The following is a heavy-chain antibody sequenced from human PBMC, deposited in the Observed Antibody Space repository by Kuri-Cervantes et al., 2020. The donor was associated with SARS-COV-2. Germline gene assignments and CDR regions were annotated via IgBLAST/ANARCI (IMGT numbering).Heavy chain of an antibody. CDR1: GGTFSSYV. J-gene: IGHJ6*02. CDR2: IIPILGIA. V-gene: IGHV1-69*04. Sequence: SVKVSCKASGGTFSSYVISWVRQAPGQGLEWMGRIIPILGIANYAQKFQGRVTMTRDTSISTAYMELSRLRSDDTAVYYCARDQYSSGFARYGMDVWGQGTTVTVSS. CDR3: ARDQYSSGFARYGMDV. D-gene: IGHD6-19*01.